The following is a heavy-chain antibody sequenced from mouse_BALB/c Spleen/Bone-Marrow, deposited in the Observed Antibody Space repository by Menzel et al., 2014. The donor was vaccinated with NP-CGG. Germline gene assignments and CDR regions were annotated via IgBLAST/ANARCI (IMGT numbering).Heavy chain of an antibody. V-gene: IGHV14-3*02. Sequence: EVKLMESGAELVKPGASVKLSCTASGFNIKDTYIHRVKQRPEQGLEWIGRIDPANEHTKYDPNFQGKATITADTSSNTAYLQLSSLTSEDTAVYYCASLTGTFDYWGQGSTLTVSS. J-gene: IGHJ2*01. D-gene: IGHD4-1*01. CDR2: IDPANEHT. CDR1: GFNIKDTY. CDR3: ASLTGTFDY.